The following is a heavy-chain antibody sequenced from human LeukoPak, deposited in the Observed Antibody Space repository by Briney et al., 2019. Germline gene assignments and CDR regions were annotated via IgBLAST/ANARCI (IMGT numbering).Heavy chain of an antibody. CDR3: AKDATYYDFWSGYYDPQAAYYFDY. CDR1: GFTFSSYA. Sequence: GGSLRLSCAASGFTFSSYAMSWVRQAPGKGLEWVSAISGSGGSTYYADSVKVRFTISRDNSKNTLYLQMNSLRAEDTAVYYCAKDATYYDFWSGYYDPQAAYYFDYWGQGTLVTVSS. D-gene: IGHD3-3*01. CDR2: ISGSGGST. V-gene: IGHV3-23*01. J-gene: IGHJ4*02.